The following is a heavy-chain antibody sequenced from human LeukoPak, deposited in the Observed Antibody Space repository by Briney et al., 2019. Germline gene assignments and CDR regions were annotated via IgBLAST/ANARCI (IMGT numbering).Heavy chain of an antibody. Sequence: PSETLSLTCAVYGGSFSGYYWSWIRQPPGKGLEWIGEINHSGSTNYNPSLKSQVTISVDTSKNQFSLKLSSVTAADTAVYYCARDLGSPSDYWGQGTLVTVSS. V-gene: IGHV4-34*01. CDR3: ARDLGSPSDY. CDR1: GGSFSGYY. D-gene: IGHD3-16*01. CDR2: INHSGST. J-gene: IGHJ4*02.